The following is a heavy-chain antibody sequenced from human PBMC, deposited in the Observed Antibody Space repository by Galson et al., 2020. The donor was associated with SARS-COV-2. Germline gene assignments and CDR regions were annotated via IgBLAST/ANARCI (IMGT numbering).Heavy chain of an antibody. CDR1: GDSIGRSYSY. J-gene: IGHJ4*02. CDR2: VYYGGST. Sequence: SETLSLTCSVSGDSIGRSYSYWGWIRQAPGKGLEWIASVYYGGSTYYNPSLKSRVTLSVDTSKNHFSLNLTSVTAADAALYYCARGALTGTALFDYWGQGTLVTVSP. CDR3: ARGALTGTALFDY. V-gene: IGHV4-39*07.